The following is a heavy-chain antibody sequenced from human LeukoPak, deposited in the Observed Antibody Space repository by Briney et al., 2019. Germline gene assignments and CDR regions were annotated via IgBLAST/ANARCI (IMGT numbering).Heavy chain of an antibody. CDR1: GFTFTSSA. Sequence: SVKVSCKASGFTFTSSAVQWVRQARGQRLGWIGWIVVGSGNTSYAQKFQGRVTVTRDTSTSTVHMELSGLRSEDTAVYYCARDQEGFDYWGQGTLVTVSS. J-gene: IGHJ4*02. V-gene: IGHV1-58*01. CDR3: ARDQEGFDY. CDR2: IVVGSGNT.